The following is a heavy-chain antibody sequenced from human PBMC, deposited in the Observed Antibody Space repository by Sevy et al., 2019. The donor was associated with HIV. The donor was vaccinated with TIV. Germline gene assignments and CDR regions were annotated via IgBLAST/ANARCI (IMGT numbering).Heavy chain of an antibody. V-gene: IGHV4-31*03. J-gene: IGHJ4*02. CDR1: AGSLTSEAYY. CDR2: IYHSGTT. D-gene: IGHD3-22*01. Sequence: SESLSLNCSVSAGSLTSEAYYWSWIRQHPGKDLEWIGYIYHSGTTYYNPSLKSRVTMSIDTSKEYFSLNLSSVTAADTAVYYCVSHYDTRGYYFDYWGQGILVTVSS. CDR3: VSHYDTRGYYFDY.